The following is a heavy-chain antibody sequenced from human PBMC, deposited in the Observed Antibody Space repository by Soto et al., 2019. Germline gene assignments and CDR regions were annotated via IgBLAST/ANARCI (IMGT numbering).Heavy chain of an antibody. CDR2: ISSSGSTI. Sequence: GGSLRLSCAASGFTFSDYYMSWIRQAPGKGLEWVSYISSSGSTIYYADSVKGRFTISRDNAKNSLYLQMNSLRAEDEAVYYCARPRFLSGSYDAFDIWGQGTMVTVSS. V-gene: IGHV3-11*01. J-gene: IGHJ3*02. D-gene: IGHD1-26*01. CDR1: GFTFSDYY. CDR3: ARPRFLSGSYDAFDI.